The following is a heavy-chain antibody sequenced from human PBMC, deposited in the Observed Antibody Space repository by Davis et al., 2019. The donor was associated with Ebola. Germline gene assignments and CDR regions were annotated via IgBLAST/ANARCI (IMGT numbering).Heavy chain of an antibody. V-gene: IGHV1-18*01. Sequence: ASVKVSCKTSGYTFTSYGISWVRQAPGQGLEWMGWISAYNGNTNYAQKLQGRVTMTTDTSTSTAYMELRSLRSDDTAVYYCAREIAMVRGGGWFDPWGQGTLVTVSS. CDR1: GYTFTSYG. D-gene: IGHD3-10*01. CDR2: ISAYNGNT. J-gene: IGHJ5*02. CDR3: AREIAMVRGGGWFDP.